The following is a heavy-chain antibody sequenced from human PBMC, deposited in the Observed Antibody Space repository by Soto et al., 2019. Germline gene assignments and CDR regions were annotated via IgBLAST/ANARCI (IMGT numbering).Heavy chain of an antibody. D-gene: IGHD6-19*01. CDR3: ARRQFFSFDS. V-gene: IGHV3-23*01. CDR2: IGGSGDSP. CDR1: GFIFITYA. J-gene: IGHJ4*02. Sequence: GWSLRLACAASGFIFITYAMSWVRQAPGKGLEWVSAIGGSGDSPYYADSVKGRFTIPRDNSKNTLHLQMNSLRAEDTAVYYCARRQFFSFDSWGQGILVTVSS.